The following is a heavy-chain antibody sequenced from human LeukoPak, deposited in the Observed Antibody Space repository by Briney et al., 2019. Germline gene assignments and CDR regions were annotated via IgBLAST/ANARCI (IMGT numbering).Heavy chain of an antibody. CDR1: GFIFSNYG. CDR3: TFHYYDSTGPDAFDI. D-gene: IGHD3-22*01. Sequence: GGSLRLSCAASGFIFSNYGMHWVRQAPGKGLEWVAATSYDGGNKYYPDSVKGRFTISRDNSKNTLYLQTNSLRAEDTAVYYCTFHYYDSTGPDAFDIWGQGTMVPVPS. J-gene: IGHJ3*02. V-gene: IGHV3-30*03. CDR2: TSYDGGNK.